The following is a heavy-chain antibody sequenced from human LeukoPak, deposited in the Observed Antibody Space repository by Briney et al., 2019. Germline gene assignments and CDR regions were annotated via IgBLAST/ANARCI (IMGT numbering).Heavy chain of an antibody. D-gene: IGHD6-13*01. Sequence: SVKVSCKASGFTFTTSAIQWVRQASGQRLEWIGWIVVGSGNTNYLQKVQERVTITRDMSTSTAYMELSSLTSDDSAVYYCAAGSGWYRFDYWGQGTLVTVSS. J-gene: IGHJ4*02. V-gene: IGHV1-58*02. CDR3: AAGSGWYRFDY. CDR2: IVVGSGNT. CDR1: GFTFTTSA.